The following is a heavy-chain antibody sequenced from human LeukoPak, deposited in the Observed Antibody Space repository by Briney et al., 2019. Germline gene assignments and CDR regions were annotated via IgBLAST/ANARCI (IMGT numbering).Heavy chain of an antibody. D-gene: IGHD3-3*01. Sequence: GGSLRLACAASGFSFSSYEMIWVRQAPGKGLEWISYISSSGGNIYYADSVKGRFTISRDNAKNSLYLQMNSLRVEDTAVYYCARANTIFGVEPDYYFDYWGQGTLVSVSS. CDR2: ISSSGGNI. CDR3: ARANTIFGVEPDYYFDY. J-gene: IGHJ4*02. CDR1: GFSFSSYE. V-gene: IGHV3-48*03.